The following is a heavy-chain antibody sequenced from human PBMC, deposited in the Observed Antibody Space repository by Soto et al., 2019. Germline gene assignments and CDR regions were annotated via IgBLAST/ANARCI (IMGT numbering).Heavy chain of an antibody. J-gene: IGHJ4*02. CDR3: TSGASGYGNFDY. V-gene: IGHV3-74*01. D-gene: IGHD5-12*01. CDR1: GFSFSTW. Sequence: EVQLVESGGGVVQPGGSLRLSCAASGFSFSTWMHWVRQAPGKGLVWLSRINSDGSSITYADSVKGRFTVSRDNAKNPLYLQINSLTVEDTAVYYCTSGASGYGNFDYWGQGVLLTVSS. CDR2: INSDGSSI.